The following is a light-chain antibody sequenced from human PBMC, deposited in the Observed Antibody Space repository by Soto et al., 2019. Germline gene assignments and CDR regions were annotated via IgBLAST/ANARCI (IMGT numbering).Light chain of an antibody. CDR1: KSVGGD. CDR3: QQYGSSGT. J-gene: IGKJ1*01. CDR2: DAS. Sequence: VLTQSPATLSLTPGQGASHSCRASKSVGGDLVWYQQHPGQAPRLLIYDASNRATGIPPRFSGSGSGTDFTLTISRLEPEDFAVYYCQQYGSSGTFGQGTKVDIK. V-gene: IGKV3-20*01.